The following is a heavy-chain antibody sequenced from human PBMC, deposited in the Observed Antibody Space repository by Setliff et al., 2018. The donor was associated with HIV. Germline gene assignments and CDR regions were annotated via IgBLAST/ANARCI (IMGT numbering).Heavy chain of an antibody. V-gene: IGHV4-59*11. Sequence: SETLSLTCTVSGDFRNIQWWTWMRQSPGLGLQWIGSIHHSGSTYYDPSLKNRVTLSVDTSNNQVSLTLTSVTAADTAVYYCAKQPGGHPFFDLWGQGILVTVSS. D-gene: IGHD1-1*01. CDR2: IHHSGST. J-gene: IGHJ4*02. CDR3: AKQPGGHPFFDL. CDR1: GDFRNIQW.